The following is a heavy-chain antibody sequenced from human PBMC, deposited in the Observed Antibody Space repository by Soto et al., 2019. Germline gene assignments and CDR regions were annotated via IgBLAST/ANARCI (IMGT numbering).Heavy chain of an antibody. CDR1: GVSISSYY. D-gene: IGHD6-19*01. CDR2: IYYSGST. V-gene: IGHV4-59*12. CDR3: ARDGYSSGWYTVGYYYYGMDV. J-gene: IGHJ6*02. Sequence: SETLSLTCTVSGVSISSYYWSWIRPPPGKGLEWIGYIYYSGSTNYNPSLKSRVTISVDTSKNQFSLKLSSVTAADTAVYYCARDGYSSGWYTVGYYYYGMDVWGQGTTVTVSS.